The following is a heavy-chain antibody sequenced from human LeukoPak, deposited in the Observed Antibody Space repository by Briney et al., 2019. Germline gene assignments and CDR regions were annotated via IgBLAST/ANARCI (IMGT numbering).Heavy chain of an antibody. CDR1: GFIFSSHW. D-gene: IGHD1-1*01. V-gene: IGHV3-7*01. J-gene: IGHJ4*02. CDR3: ATVSEY. CDR2: IKQGGSEK. Sequence: GGSLRLSCAASGFIFSSHWMTWVRQVPGKGLEFVASIKQGGSEKYYADSVKGRFTISRDNAKNTVYLQMNGLRAEDTTVYYCATVSEYWGQGTLVTVSS.